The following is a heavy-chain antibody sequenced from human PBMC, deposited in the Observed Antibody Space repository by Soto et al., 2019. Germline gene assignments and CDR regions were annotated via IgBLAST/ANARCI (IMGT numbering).Heavy chain of an antibody. CDR3: ARDAGSSPSYGRDV. Sequence: PSETLYLTCAVYGGSFSGYYWSWIRRPPGKGLEWIGEINHSGSTNYNPSLKSRVTISVDTSKNQFSLKLSSVTAADTAVYYCARDAGSSPSYGRDVWGQGTTVTVSS. CDR1: GGSFSGYY. J-gene: IGHJ6*01. V-gene: IGHV4-34*01. CDR2: INHSGST. D-gene: IGHD3-10*01.